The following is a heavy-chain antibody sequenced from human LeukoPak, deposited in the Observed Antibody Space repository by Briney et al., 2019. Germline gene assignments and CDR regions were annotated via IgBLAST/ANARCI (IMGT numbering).Heavy chain of an antibody. CDR1: GGTFSSYA. V-gene: IGHV1-69*05. J-gene: IGHJ5*02. D-gene: IGHD2-15*01. CDR3: ARGVCSGGSCYQNWFDP. CDR2: IIPIFGTA. Sequence: SVKVSXKASGGTFSSYAISWVRQAPGQGLEWMGRIIPIFGTANYAQKFQGRVTITTDESTSTAYMELSSLRSEDTAVYYCARGVCSGGSCYQNWFDPWGQGTLVTVSS.